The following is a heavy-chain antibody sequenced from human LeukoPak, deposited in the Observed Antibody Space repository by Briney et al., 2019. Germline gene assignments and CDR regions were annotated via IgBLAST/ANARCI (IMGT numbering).Heavy chain of an antibody. Sequence: SGKVSCKASGGTFSSYAISWVRQAPGQGLEGMGGIIPIFGTANYAQKFQGRVTITADKSTSTAYMELSSLRSEDTAVSYCARDSARERGLWFDPSGQGKLVTVSS. J-gene: IGHJ5*02. CDR3: ARDSARERGLWFDP. CDR1: GGTFSSYA. CDR2: IIPIFGTA. D-gene: IGHD3-16*01. V-gene: IGHV1-69*06.